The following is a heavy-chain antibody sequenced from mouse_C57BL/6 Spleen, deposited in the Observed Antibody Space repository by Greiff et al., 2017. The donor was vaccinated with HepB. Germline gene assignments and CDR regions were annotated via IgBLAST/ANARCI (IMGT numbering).Heavy chain of an antibody. J-gene: IGHJ3*01. CDR2: IRLKSDNYAT. V-gene: IGHV6-3*01. CDR1: GFTFSNYW. Sequence: DVKLQESGGGLVQPGGSMKLSCVASGFTFSNYWMNWVRQSPEKGLEWVAQIRLKSDNYATHYAESVKGRFTISRDDSKSSVYLQMNNLRAEDTGIYYCTVAAWFAYWGQGTLVTVSA. CDR3: TVAAWFAY. D-gene: IGHD3-3*01.